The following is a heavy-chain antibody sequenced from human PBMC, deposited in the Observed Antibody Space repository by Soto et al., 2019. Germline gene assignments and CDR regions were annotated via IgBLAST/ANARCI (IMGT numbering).Heavy chain of an antibody. CDR3: ARVLKSVNWFDP. D-gene: IGHD2-8*01. V-gene: IGHV4-30-4*08. J-gene: IGHJ5*02. Sequence: QVQLQESGPRLVKPSQTLSLTCIVSGGSISSGDYYWSWIRQHPGKGLEWIGYIYYSGSAYYNPSLKSRVTISVDTSKNQFSLKLSSVTAADTAVYYCARVLKSVNWFDPWGQGTLVTVSS. CDR2: IYYSGSA. CDR1: GGSISSGDYY.